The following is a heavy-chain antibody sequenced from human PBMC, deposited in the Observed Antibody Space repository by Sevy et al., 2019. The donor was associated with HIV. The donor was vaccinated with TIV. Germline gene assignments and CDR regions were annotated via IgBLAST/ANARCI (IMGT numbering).Heavy chain of an antibody. CDR1: GYSLTKLA. V-gene: IGHV1-24*01. CDR3: ATTNDYYDSSGYPFDD. D-gene: IGHD3-22*01. Sequence: ASVKVSCKVSGYSLTKLAMHWVRQAPGKGPEWLGTFDPEDGDPEDGKTIYGQKFQDRVIMTEDTSTDTAYMEQSSLTSEETAMYYCATTNDYYDSSGYPFDDWGQGTLVTVSS. CDR2: FDPEDGDPEDGKT. J-gene: IGHJ4*02.